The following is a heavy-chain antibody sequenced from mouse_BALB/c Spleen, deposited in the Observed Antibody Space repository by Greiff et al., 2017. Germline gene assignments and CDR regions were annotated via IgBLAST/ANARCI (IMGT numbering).Heavy chain of an antibody. D-gene: IGHD2-4*01. V-gene: IGHV5-9-3*01. CDR3: ARQDDSSWFAY. J-gene: IGHJ3*01. CDR2: ISSGGSYT. CDR1: GFTFSSYA. Sequence: EVKVVESGGGLVKPGGSLKLSCAASGFTFSSYAMSWVRQTPEKRLEWVATISSGGSYTYYPDSVKGRFTISRDNAKNTLYLQMSSLRSEDTAMYYCARQDDSSWFAYWGQGTLVTVSA.